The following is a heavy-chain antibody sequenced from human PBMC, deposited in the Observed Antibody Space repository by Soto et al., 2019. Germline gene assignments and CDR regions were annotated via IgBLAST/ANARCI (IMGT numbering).Heavy chain of an antibody. J-gene: IGHJ6*02. CDR3: ARGRGYSGDDHYYYFDMDV. CDR2: SIPIFGTA. Sequence: QVQLVQSGAEVKKPASSVKVSCKASGGTFNNYPITWVRQAPGEGLEWMGGSIPIFGTANYAQNCQGRVTIRVDEATSTAYMELSSLRSEDTAVYYCARGRGYSGDDHYYYFDMDVWGQGTTVTVSS. CDR1: GGTFNNYP. D-gene: IGHD5-12*01. V-gene: IGHV1-69*01.